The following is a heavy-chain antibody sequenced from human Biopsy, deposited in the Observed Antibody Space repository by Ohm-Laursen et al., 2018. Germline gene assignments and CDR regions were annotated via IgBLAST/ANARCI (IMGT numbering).Heavy chain of an antibody. Sequence: TLSLTCTVSGDSVTKYHWSWIRQPSGKGLEWIGHIYYSVMTNYNPSLQSRVSISVDTSRNQVSLTLSSVTAADTAVYYCARDSGILNYGNFKYYHYYGMDVWGQGTKVTVSS. CDR3: ARDSGILNYGNFKYYHYYGMDV. V-gene: IGHV4-59*02. J-gene: IGHJ6*02. CDR1: GDSVTKYH. D-gene: IGHD4-11*01. CDR2: IYYSVMT.